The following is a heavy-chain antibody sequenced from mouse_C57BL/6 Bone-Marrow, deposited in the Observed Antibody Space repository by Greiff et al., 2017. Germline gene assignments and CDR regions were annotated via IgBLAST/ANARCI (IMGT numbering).Heavy chain of an antibody. CDR3: ARRANANWDFFAY. Sequence: QVQLKQPGAELVKPGASVKLSCKASGYTFTSYWMHWVKQRPGRGLEWIGRIDPNSGGTKYNEKFKSKATLTVDKPSSTAYMQLSSLTSEDSAVYYCARRANANWDFFAYWGQGTLVTVSA. D-gene: IGHD4-1*01. CDR2: IDPNSGGT. CDR1: GYTFTSYW. J-gene: IGHJ3*01. V-gene: IGHV1-72*01.